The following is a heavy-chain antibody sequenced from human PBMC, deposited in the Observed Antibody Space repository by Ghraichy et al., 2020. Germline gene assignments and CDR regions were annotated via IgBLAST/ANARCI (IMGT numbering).Heavy chain of an antibody. V-gene: IGHV3-23*01. CDR3: AKDPAGDYYDSSGYYSDNDAFDI. CDR2: ISGSGGST. J-gene: IGHJ3*02. Sequence: ESLRLSCAASGFTFSSYAMSWVRQAPGKGLEWVSAISGSGGSTYYADSVKGRFTISRDNSKNTLYLQMNSLRAEDTAVYYCAKDPAGDYYDSSGYYSDNDAFDIWGQGTMVTVSS. D-gene: IGHD3-22*01. CDR1: GFTFSSYA.